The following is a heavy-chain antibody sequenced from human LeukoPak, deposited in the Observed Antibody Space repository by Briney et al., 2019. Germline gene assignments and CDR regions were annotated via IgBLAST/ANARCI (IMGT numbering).Heavy chain of an antibody. CDR2: ISWDGGAT. V-gene: IGHV3-43D*03. J-gene: IGHJ3*02. D-gene: IGHD3-22*01. CDR3: AKASSGFWNDAFDI. Sequence: GGSLRLSCAASGFTFDDYAMHWVRQAPGKGLEWVSLISWDGGATYYADSVKGRFTISRDNSKNSVYLQMNSLRAEDTALYYCAKASSGFWNDAFDIWGQGTMVTVSS. CDR1: GFTFDDYA.